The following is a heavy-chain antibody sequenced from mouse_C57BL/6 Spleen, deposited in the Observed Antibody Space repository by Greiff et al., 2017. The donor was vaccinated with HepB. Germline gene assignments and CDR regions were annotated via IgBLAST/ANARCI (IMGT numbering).Heavy chain of an antibody. D-gene: IGHD1-1*01. Sequence: EVQLQQSGPELVKPGASVKMSCKASGYTFTDYNMHWVKQSHGKSLEWIGYINPNNGGTSYNQKFKGKATLTVNKSSSTAYMELRSLTSEDSAVYYCARYPYYSGSSYDFDYWGQGTTLTVSS. CDR1: GYTFTDYN. CDR3: ARYPYYSGSSYDFDY. CDR2: INPNNGGT. J-gene: IGHJ2*01. V-gene: IGHV1-22*01.